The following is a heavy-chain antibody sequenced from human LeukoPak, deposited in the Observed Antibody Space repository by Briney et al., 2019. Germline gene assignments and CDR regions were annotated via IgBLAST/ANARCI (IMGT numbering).Heavy chain of an antibody. CDR3: ARGLMYWYFDL. CDR1: GGSISSGDYY. Sequence: SETLSLTCTVSGGSISSGDYYWSWIRQPPGKGLEWIGYIYYSGSTYYNPSLKSRVTISVDTSKNQFSLKLSSVTAADTAVYYCARGLMYWYFDLWGRGTLVTVSS. D-gene: IGHD3-16*01. V-gene: IGHV4-30-4*02. CDR2: IYYSGST. J-gene: IGHJ2*01.